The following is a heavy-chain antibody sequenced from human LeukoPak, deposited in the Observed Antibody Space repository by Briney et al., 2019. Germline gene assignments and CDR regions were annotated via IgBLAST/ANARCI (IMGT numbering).Heavy chain of an antibody. CDR3: ARQSYYYDSSGYYHDY. V-gene: IGHV3-74*01. CDR2: INTDGSST. D-gene: IGHD3-22*01. CDR1: GFTFSGYW. Sequence: PGGSLRLSCAASGFTFSGYWMHWVRQVPGKGLLWVSRINTDGSSTTYADSVKGRFTISRDNTKNTLYLRVNSLRAEDTAVYYCARQSYYYDSSGYYHDYWGQGTLVTVSS. J-gene: IGHJ4*02.